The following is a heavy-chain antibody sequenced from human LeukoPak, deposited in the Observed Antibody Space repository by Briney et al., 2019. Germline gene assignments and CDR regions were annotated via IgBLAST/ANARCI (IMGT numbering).Heavy chain of an antibody. CDR3: Y. D-gene: IGHD5-12*01. CDR1: GFTFSIYG. CDR2: IREDGSNK. J-gene: IGHJ4*02. V-gene: IGHV3-30*02. Sequence: PGGSLRLSCAASGFTFSIYGMHWVRQAPGKGLEWVAFIREDGSNKYYADSVKGRFTISRDNYTAFYYCAKLHGGYDSVAGRFDYWGQGTLVTVSS.